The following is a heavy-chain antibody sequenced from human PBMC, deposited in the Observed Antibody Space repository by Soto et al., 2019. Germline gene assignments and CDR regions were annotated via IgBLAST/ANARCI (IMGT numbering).Heavy chain of an antibody. CDR3: ARGDAYSSSWYPYRFDY. CDR1: GGTFSSYA. V-gene: IGHV1-69*06. CDR2: IIPIFGTA. Sequence: QVQLVQSGAEVKKPGSSVKVSCKASGGTFSSYAISWVRQAPGQGLEWMGGIIPIFGTANYAQRFQGRVTMTRDTSISTAYMELSRLRSDDTAVYYCARGDAYSSSWYPYRFDYWGQGTLVTVSS. J-gene: IGHJ4*02. D-gene: IGHD6-13*01.